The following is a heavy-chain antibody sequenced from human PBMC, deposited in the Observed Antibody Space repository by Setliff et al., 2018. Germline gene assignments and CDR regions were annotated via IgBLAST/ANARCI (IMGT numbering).Heavy chain of an antibody. J-gene: IGHJ6*02. CDR2: IYYSGST. D-gene: IGHD5-18*01. CDR3: AREHGYSYGQTYYYYGMDV. Sequence: TSETLSLTCTVSGGSISSSSYYWGWIRQPPGKGLEWIGSIYYSGSTYYNPSLKSRVTISVDTSKNQFSLKLSSVTAADTAVYYCAREHGYSYGQTYYYYGMDVWGQGTTVTVSS. CDR1: GGSISSSSYY. V-gene: IGHV4-39*02.